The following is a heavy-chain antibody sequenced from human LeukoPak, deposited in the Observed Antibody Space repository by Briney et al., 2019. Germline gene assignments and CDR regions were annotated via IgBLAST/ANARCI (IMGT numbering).Heavy chain of an antibody. D-gene: IGHD2-2*01. CDR1: GYTFTSYA. CDR2: INTNTGNP. V-gene: IGHV7-4-1*02. J-gene: IGHJ4*02. Sequence: ASVKVSCKASGYTFTSYAIMNWVRQAPGQGLEWMGWINTNTGNPTYAQGFTGRFVFSLDTSVSTAYLQISSLKAEDTAVYYCARTPRYCSSTSCSNFDYWGQGTLVTVSS. CDR3: ARTPRYCSSTSCSNFDY.